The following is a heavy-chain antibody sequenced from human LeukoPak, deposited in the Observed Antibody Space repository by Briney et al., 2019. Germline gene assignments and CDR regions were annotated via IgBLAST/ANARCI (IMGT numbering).Heavy chain of an antibody. CDR3: ATGRGGSCLDAFDI. CDR2: FDPEDGET. Sequence: ASVKVSCKVSGYTLTELSMHWVRQAPGKGLEWMGGFDPEDGETIYAQKFQGRVTMTEDTSTDTAYMELSSLRSEDTAVYYCATGRGGSCLDAFDIWGQGTMVTVSS. D-gene: IGHD2-15*01. V-gene: IGHV1-24*01. CDR1: GYTLTELS. J-gene: IGHJ3*02.